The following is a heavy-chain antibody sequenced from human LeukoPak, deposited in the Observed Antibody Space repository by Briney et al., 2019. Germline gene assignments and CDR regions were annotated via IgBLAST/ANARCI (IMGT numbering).Heavy chain of an antibody. CDR1: GFTFSDYQ. Sequence: GGSLRLSCAASGFTFSDYQMSWIRQAPGKGLEWVSYISSSGSTIYYADSVKGRFTISRDNAKNSLYLQMSSLRAEDTAAYYCARDSRQYYYGSGSYQDSDYWGQGTLVTVSS. D-gene: IGHD3-10*01. J-gene: IGHJ4*02. V-gene: IGHV3-11*01. CDR3: ARDSRQYYYGSGSYQDSDY. CDR2: ISSSGSTI.